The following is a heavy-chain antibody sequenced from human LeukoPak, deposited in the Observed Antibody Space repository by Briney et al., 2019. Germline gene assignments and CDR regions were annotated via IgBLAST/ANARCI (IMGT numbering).Heavy chain of an antibody. CDR1: GFTVSSNY. CDR3: AKVDGSYGY. D-gene: IGHD3-16*01. Sequence: GGSLRLSCAASGFTVSSNYMSWVRQAPGKGLEWVLRISGSGGSIYYADSVKGRFTISRDNSKNTLYLQMNSLRVEDTAVYYCAKVDGSYGYWGQGTLVTVSS. J-gene: IGHJ4*02. CDR2: ISGSGGSI. V-gene: IGHV3-23*01.